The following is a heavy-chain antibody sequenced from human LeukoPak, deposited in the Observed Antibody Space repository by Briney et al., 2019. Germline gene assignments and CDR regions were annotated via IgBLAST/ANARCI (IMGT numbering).Heavy chain of an antibody. CDR3: ANVGVSGLYDSSGYYYVPFDY. Sequence: SGGSLRLSCAASGFTFSSYAMSWVRQAPGKGLEWVSAISGSGGSTYYADSVKGRFTISRDNSKNTLYLQMNSLRAEDTAVYYCANVGVSGLYDSSGYYYVPFDYWGQGTLVTVSS. J-gene: IGHJ4*02. CDR2: ISGSGGST. CDR1: GFTFSSYA. D-gene: IGHD3-22*01. V-gene: IGHV3-23*01.